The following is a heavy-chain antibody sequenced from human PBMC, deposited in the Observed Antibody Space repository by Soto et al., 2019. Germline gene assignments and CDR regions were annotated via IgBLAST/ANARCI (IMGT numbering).Heavy chain of an antibody. D-gene: IGHD5-18*01. CDR2: IWYDGSNK. CDR3: ARDGGFKYSYGSSPDY. CDR1: GFTFSSYG. J-gene: IGHJ4*02. Sequence: GGSLRLSCAASGFTFSSYGMHGVRQAPGKGLEWVAVIWYDGSNKYYADSVKGRFTISRDNSKNTLYLQMNSLRAEDTAVYYCARDGGFKYSYGSSPDYWGQGTLVTVSS. V-gene: IGHV3-33*01.